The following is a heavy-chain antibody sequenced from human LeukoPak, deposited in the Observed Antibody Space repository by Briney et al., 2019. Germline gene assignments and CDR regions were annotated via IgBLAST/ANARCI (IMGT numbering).Heavy chain of an antibody. Sequence: GGSLRLSCAASGFTFRSYAMSWVRQAPGKGLEWVSAISGSGGSTYYADSVRGRFTISRDNSKNTLYLHMNSLRAEDTALYYGARNDYEPTYDYYFECWSHATLVTVS. V-gene: IGHV3-23*01. J-gene: IGHJ4*01. CDR1: GFTFRSYA. D-gene: IGHD4-17*01. CDR3: ARNDYEPTYDYYFEC. CDR2: ISGSGGST.